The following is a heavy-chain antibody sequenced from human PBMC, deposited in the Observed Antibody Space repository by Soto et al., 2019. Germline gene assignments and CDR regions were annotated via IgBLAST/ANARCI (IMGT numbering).Heavy chain of an antibody. Sequence: QVQLQESGPGLVKPSGTLSLTCAVSSDSINSNYWWSWVRQSPGKGLEWIGEIYRSGSTNYNLSLKCRVTISIDNSKNQFSLKQSSVTAADTAVYYCARGGLAESWFDLWGQGALVTVSS. CDR2: IYRSGST. D-gene: IGHD2-21*01. CDR1: SDSINSNYW. CDR3: ARGGLAESWFDL. V-gene: IGHV4-4*02. J-gene: IGHJ5*02.